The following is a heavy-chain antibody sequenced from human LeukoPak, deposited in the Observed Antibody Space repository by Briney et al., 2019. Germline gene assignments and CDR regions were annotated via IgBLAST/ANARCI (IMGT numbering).Heavy chain of an antibody. Sequence: KPSETLSLTCTVSGGSISSGSYYWSWIRQPAGKGLEWIGRIYTSGSTNYNPSLKSRVTISVDTSKNQFSLKLSSVTAADTAVYYCARAPMAPRGYYYYYMDVWGKGTTVTVSS. CDR1: GGSISSGSYY. CDR2: IYTSGST. CDR3: ARAPMAPRGYYYYYMDV. V-gene: IGHV4-61*02. D-gene: IGHD3-10*01. J-gene: IGHJ6*03.